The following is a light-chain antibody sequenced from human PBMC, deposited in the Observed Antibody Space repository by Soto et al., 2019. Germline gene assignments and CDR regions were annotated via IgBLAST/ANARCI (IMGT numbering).Light chain of an antibody. CDR3: QQYGSSPIT. CDR1: QSVSSN. Sequence: EIGLPQSPATLSVSPGERATLSCKASQSVSSNLAWYQQKPGQAPRLLIYGASSRATGIPDRFSGSGSGTDFTLTISRLEPEDFAVYYCQQYGSSPITFGQGTRLENK. J-gene: IGKJ5*01. V-gene: IGKV3-20*01. CDR2: GAS.